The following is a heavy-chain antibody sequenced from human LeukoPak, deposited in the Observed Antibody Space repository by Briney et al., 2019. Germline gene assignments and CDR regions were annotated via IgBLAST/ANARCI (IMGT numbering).Heavy chain of an antibody. Sequence: GGSLRLSCAASGFTFSSYSMNWVRQAPGKGLEWVSYISSSSSTIYYADSVKGRFTISRDNAKNSLYLQMNSLRAEDTAVYYCARSIKPEERDLPPGWFDPWGQGTLVTVSS. CDR3: ARSIKPEERDLPPGWFDP. V-gene: IGHV3-48*04. CDR1: GFTFSSYS. CDR2: ISSSSSTI. J-gene: IGHJ5*02. D-gene: IGHD1-1*01.